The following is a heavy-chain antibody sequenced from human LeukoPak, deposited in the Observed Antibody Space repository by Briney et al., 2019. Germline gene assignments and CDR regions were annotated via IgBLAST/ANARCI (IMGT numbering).Heavy chain of an antibody. Sequence: SVKVSCKASGGTFSSYAISWVRQGPGQGLEWMGGIIPIFGTANYAQKFQGRVTITADESTSTAYMELSSLRSEDTGVYYCARVYGDDGTDYWGQGTLVTVSS. CDR1: GGTFSSYA. V-gene: IGHV1-69*13. D-gene: IGHD4-17*01. CDR2: IIPIFGTA. CDR3: ARVYGDDGTDY. J-gene: IGHJ4*02.